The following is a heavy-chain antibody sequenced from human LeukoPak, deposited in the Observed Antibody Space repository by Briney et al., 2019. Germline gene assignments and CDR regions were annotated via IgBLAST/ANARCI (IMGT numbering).Heavy chain of an antibody. V-gene: IGHV3-7*01. D-gene: IGHD4-17*01. Sequence: QTGGSLRLSCATSGFNFKDAWLSWVRQAPGKGLEWVANIKQDGSEKYYVDSVKGRFTISRDNAKNSLYLQMNSLRAEDTAVYYCARTTVTTAWIDYWGQGTLVTVSS. J-gene: IGHJ4*02. CDR3: ARTTVTTAWIDY. CDR2: IKQDGSEK. CDR1: GFNFKDAW.